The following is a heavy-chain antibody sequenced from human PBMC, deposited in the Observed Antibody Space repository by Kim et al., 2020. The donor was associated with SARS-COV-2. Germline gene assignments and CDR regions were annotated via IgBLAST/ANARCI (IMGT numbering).Heavy chain of an antibody. Sequence: GGSLRLSCAASGFNFRNFEMNWVRQAPGKGLEWLSYISSSGSNIYYADSVKGRFTISRDNAKDSLYLQMSSLRAEDTAIYFCARGLHAYFGKHYYYMDVWGKGTTVTVSS. CDR3: ARGLHAYFGKHYYYMDV. CDR1: GFNFRNFE. CDR2: ISSSGSNI. J-gene: IGHJ6*03. D-gene: IGHD3-10*01. V-gene: IGHV3-48*03.